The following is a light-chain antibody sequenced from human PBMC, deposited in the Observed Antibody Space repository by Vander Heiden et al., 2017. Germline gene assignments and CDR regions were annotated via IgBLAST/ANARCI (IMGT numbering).Light chain of an antibody. V-gene: IGKV3-11*01. J-gene: IGKJ1*01. Sequence: EIVFTQSPATLPLSPGSRATLSCRASQSVSSYLAWYQQKPGQAPRLLIYDAANKATGIPARFSGSGSGTDFTLTISSLEPEDFAVYYCQQRGNWPPWTFGPGTKVEIK. CDR3: QQRGNWPPWT. CDR2: DAA. CDR1: QSVSSY.